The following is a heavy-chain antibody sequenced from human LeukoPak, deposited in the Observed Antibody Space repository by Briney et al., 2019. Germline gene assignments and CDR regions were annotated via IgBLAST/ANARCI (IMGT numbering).Heavy chain of an antibody. V-gene: IGHV4-61*01. CDR1: GGSISTSNYY. J-gene: IGHJ4*02. Sequence: PSETLSLTCTVSGGSISTSNYYWSWIRQPPGKGLEWIGYIYYSGSTNYNPSLRSRVTISVDTSKNQFSLKLSSVTAADTAVYYCARIDILTGWRFDYWGQGTLVTVSS. CDR3: ARIDILTGWRFDY. D-gene: IGHD3-9*01. CDR2: IYYSGST.